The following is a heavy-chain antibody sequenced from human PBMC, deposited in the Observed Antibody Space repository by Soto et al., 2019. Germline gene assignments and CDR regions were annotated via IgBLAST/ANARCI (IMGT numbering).Heavy chain of an antibody. Sequence: VESMNLSCKANGYRLTNSWIVWELQVPGEGLGSTATISYGDSYRIYRPAFKCQVTISTDKCITTAYLQWSSLKASDTAVYFCARRRQYCSSKTCLAHYYYTLDVWGQGTTVTVSS. D-gene: IGHD2-2*01. CDR3: ARRRQYCSSKTCLAHYYYTLDV. CDR2: ISYGDSYR. V-gene: IGHV5-51*01. J-gene: IGHJ6*01. CDR1: GYRLTNSW.